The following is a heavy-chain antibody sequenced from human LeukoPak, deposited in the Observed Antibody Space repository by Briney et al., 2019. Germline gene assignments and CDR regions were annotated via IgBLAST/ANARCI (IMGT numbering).Heavy chain of an antibody. J-gene: IGHJ4*02. CDR2: ISSSSSYI. CDR1: GFTFSSYS. Sequence: GGSLRLSCADSGFTFSSYSMNWVRQAPGKGLEWVSSISSSSSYIYYADSVKGRFTISRDNAKNSLYLQMNSLRAEDTAVYYCASSYDSSGYYVYWGQGTLVTVSS. CDR3: ASSYDSSGYYVY. D-gene: IGHD3-22*01. V-gene: IGHV3-21*01.